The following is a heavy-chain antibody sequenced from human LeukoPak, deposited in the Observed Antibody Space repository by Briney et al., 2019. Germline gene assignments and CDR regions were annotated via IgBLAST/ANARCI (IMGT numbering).Heavy chain of an antibody. CDR2: IYSGDSGVST. V-gene: IGHV3-23*03. CDR3: ARSAARLRYYYAMDV. D-gene: IGHD6-6*01. Sequence: PGGSLRLSCAASGFTFSTYAMSCVRQAPGKGLEWVSVIYSGDSGVSTYYADSVKGRFTISRHNSKNTLYLQMSSLRAEDTAVYFCARSAARLRYYYAMDVWGQGTTVTVCS. CDR1: GFTFSTYA. J-gene: IGHJ6*02.